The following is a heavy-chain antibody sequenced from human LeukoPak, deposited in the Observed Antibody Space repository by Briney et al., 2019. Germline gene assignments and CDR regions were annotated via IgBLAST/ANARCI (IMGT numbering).Heavy chain of an antibody. CDR2: IGTAGDT. CDR1: GFTFSSYD. Sequence: GGSLRLSCAASGFTFSSYDMHWVRQATGKGLEWVSAIGTAGDTYYPGSVKGRFTISRENAKNSLYLQMTSLRAGDTAVYYCARGAYDFWSGYYMGSHYYYYYGMDVWGQGTTVTVSS. V-gene: IGHV3-13*01. D-gene: IGHD3-3*01. J-gene: IGHJ6*02. CDR3: ARGAYDFWSGYYMGSHYYYYYGMDV.